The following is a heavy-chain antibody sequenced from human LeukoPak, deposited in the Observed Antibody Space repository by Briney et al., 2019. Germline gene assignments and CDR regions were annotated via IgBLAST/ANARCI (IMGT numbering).Heavy chain of an antibody. V-gene: IGHV1-69*13. D-gene: IGHD3-9*01. CDR1: GGTFSSYA. CDR3: ARVVYDILTGYRHDAFDI. J-gene: IGHJ3*02. Sequence: SVKVSCKASGGTFSSYAISWVRQAPGQGLEWMGGIIPIFGTANYAQKFQGRVTITADESTSTAYMELSSLRSEDTAVYYCARVVYDILTGYRHDAFDIWGQGTMVTVSS. CDR2: IIPIFGTA.